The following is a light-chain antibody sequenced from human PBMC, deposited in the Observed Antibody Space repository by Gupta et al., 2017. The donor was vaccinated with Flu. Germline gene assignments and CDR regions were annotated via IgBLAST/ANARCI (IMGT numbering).Light chain of an antibody. V-gene: IGKV3-15*01. Sequence: EVVLTQSPATLSVSPGERATLSCRASQSVSSNLAWYQQKPGQAPRLLISGASTSATGIPARFSGSGSGTEFTLTITSLQSEDFAVYYCQQYNNWPPITFGQGTRLEIK. CDR1: QSVSSN. CDR3: QQYNNWPPIT. J-gene: IGKJ5*01. CDR2: GAS.